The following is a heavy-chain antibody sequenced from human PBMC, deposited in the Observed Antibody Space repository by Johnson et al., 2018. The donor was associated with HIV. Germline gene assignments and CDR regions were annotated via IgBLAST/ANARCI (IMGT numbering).Heavy chain of an antibody. CDR1: GFTFSSYA. V-gene: IGHV3-30-3*01. CDR3: ARRGLANALDI. Sequence: QVQLVESGGGVVQPGRSLRLSCAASGFTFSSYAMHWVRQAPGKGLEWVAVISYDGSNKYYADSVKGRFTISRDNSKNTLYLQMNSLRAEDTAVYYCARRGLANALDIWGQGTMVTVSS. CDR2: ISYDGSNK. D-gene: IGHD3-10*01. J-gene: IGHJ3*02.